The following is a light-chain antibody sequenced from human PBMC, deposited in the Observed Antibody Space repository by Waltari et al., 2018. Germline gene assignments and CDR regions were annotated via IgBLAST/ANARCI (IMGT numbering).Light chain of an antibody. Sequence: EIVLTQSPGSLSSSQGERVTLPCRASQSVSRALAWYQQKPGQAPRLLIFGASNRATGIPDRFSGSGSETDFSLTISRLEPEDFAVYYCQHYVRLPATFGRGTKVEIK. CDR3: QHYVRLPAT. J-gene: IGKJ1*01. CDR1: QSVSRA. V-gene: IGKV3-20*01. CDR2: GAS.